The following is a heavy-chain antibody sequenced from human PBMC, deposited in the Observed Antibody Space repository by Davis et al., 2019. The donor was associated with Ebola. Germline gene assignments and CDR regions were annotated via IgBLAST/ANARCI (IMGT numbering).Heavy chain of an antibody. CDR3: TTPGGQDSGYDVFDI. V-gene: IGHV1-24*01. D-gene: IGHD5-12*01. J-gene: IGHJ3*02. CDR2: FDPEHGGA. Sequence: ASVKVSCKVSGYTLVELSMHWVRQTPGKGLEWMGVFDPEHGGAIFAQKFQGRVILTEDTSTGTAYMDLSSLRSEDTALYYCTTPGGQDSGYDVFDIWGQGTMVTVSS. CDR1: GYTLVELS.